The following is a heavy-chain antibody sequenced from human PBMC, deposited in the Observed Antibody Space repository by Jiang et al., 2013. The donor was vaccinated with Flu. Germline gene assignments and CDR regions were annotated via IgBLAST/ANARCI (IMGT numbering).Heavy chain of an antibody. Sequence: VQLVESGGGLVKPGGSLRLSCAASGFTFSSYSMNWVRQAPGKGLEWVSSISSSSSYIYYADSVKGRFTISRDNAKNSLYLQMNSLRAEDTAVYYCASPDPYSSSWYPQEYGMDVWGQGTTVTVSS. CDR2: ISSSSSYI. V-gene: IGHV3-21*01. CDR1: GFTFSSYS. D-gene: IGHD6-13*01. J-gene: IGHJ6*02. CDR3: ASPDPYSSSWYPQEYGMDV.